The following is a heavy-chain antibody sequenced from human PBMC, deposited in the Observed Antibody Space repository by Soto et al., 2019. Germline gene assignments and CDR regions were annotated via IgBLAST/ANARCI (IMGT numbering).Heavy chain of an antibody. CDR1: GFTFSSYS. J-gene: IGHJ5*02. CDR3: ERGMDS. V-gene: IGHV3-21*01. D-gene: IGHD2-2*03. CDR2: ISSSSIYI. Sequence: PGGSLRLSGAGSGFTFSSYSMSWVSQAPWKGLEWVSSISSSSIYIYYADSVKGRFTTSRDNAKNSLYLQMKSLRAEDTAVYYCERGMDSLGQGTLVTFSS.